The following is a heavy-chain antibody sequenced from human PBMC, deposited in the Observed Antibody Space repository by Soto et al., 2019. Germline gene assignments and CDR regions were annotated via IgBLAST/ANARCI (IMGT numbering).Heavy chain of an antibody. CDR3: ARRATGPGIVLMVYAIRDAFDI. V-gene: IGHV1-18*01. J-gene: IGHJ3*02. D-gene: IGHD2-8*01. CDR2: ISAYNGNT. Sequence: GASVKVSCKASGYTFTSYGISWVRQAPGQGLEWMGWISAYNGNTNYAQKLQGRVTMTTDTSTSTAYMELRSLRSDDTAVYYCARRATGPGIVLMVYAIRDAFDIWGQGTMVTV. CDR1: GYTFTSYG.